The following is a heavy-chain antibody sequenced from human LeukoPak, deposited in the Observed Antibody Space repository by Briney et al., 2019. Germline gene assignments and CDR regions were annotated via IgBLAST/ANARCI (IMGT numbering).Heavy chain of an antibody. V-gene: IGHV4-4*07. D-gene: IGHD2-2*02. Sequence: SETLSLTCAVSGGSINNYYWSWIRQPAGQGLEWIGRIYSSGTTNYNPSLKSRVIMSVDTSRNQFSLKLSSVTAADTAVYYCARGFGSSYTVMFYFDYWGQGTLVTVSS. CDR3: ARGFGSSYTVMFYFDY. CDR1: GGSINNYY. J-gene: IGHJ4*02. CDR2: IYSSGTT.